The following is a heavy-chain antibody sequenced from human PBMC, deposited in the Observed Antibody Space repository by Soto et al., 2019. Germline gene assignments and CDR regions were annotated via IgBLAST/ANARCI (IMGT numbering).Heavy chain of an antibody. CDR2: INPSGGST. D-gene: IGHD3-3*01. CDR3: ARASPNYDYMGGKTAFDY. V-gene: IGHV1-46*03. CDR1: GYTFTSYY. Sequence: ASVKVSCKASGYTFTSYYMHWVRQAPGQGLEWMGIINPSGGSTSYAQKFQGRVTMTRDTSTSTVYMELSSLRSEDTAVYYCARASPNYDYMGGKTAFDYWGQGTLVTVSS. J-gene: IGHJ4*02.